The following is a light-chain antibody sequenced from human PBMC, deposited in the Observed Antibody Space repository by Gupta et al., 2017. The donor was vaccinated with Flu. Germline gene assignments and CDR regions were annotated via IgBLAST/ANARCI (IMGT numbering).Light chain of an antibody. CDR2: DVN. CDR3: SSYAGGITYVV. J-gene: IGLJ2*01. CDR1: GVGSYDL. Sequence: GVGSYDLVSWDQRHPDKAPKVVIYDVNKRPSGVPHRFSGSKSGNTASLTISGLQPEDEADYYCSSYAGGITYVVVGGGTKLTVL. V-gene: IGLV2-23*02.